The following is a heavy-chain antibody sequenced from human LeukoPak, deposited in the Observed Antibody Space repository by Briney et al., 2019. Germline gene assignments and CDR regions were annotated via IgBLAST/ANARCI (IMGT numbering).Heavy chain of an antibody. CDR3: AKEERIGSDMDV. Sequence: GGSLRLSCAASGFTFSSYGMHWVRQAPGKGLEWVAVISYDGSNKYYADSVKGRFTISRDNSKNTLYLQMNSLRAEDTAVYYCAKEERIGSDMDVWGKGTTVTISS. D-gene: IGHD1-26*01. CDR2: ISYDGSNK. J-gene: IGHJ6*03. CDR1: GFTFSSYG. V-gene: IGHV3-30*18.